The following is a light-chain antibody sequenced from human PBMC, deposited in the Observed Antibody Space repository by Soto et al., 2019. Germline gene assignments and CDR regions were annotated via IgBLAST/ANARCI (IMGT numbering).Light chain of an antibody. CDR3: QQRSNLLWT. J-gene: IGKJ1*01. CDR2: DAS. V-gene: IGKV3-11*01. CDR1: QSVSSD. Sequence: EIVLTQSPATLSLSPGERATLSCRASQSVSSDLAWYQQKPGQAPRLLIYDASNRATGIPARFSGSGSGTDFTLTISRLEPEDFAVYYCQQRSNLLWTFGQGTKVEIK.